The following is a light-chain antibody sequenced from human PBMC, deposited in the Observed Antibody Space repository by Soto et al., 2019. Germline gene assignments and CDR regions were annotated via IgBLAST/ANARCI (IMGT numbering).Light chain of an antibody. J-gene: IGKJ4*01. CDR2: AAS. CDR1: QGISSY. CDR3: QQLNSYPFT. Sequence: IQLTQSPSSLSASVGDRVTITCRASQGISSYLAWYQQKPGKAPKLLIYAASTLQSGVPSRFSGSGSWTDFTLTISSLQPEDFATYSCQQLNSYPFTFGGGTKVEIK. V-gene: IGKV1-9*01.